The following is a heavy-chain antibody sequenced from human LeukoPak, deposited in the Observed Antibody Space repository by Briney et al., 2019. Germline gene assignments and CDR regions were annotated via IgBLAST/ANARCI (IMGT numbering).Heavy chain of an antibody. Sequence: GGSLRLSCAASGFTFSSHWMSWVRQAPGKGLEWVAHIKQDGSEKQYMDSVRGRFTISRDNTKNSMYLQMDSLRDEDTAVYYCARAGRSFYGGSSDYWGQGTPVTVSS. CDR3: ARAGRSFYGGSSDY. J-gene: IGHJ4*02. V-gene: IGHV3-7*01. D-gene: IGHD4-23*01. CDR2: IKQDGSEK. CDR1: GFTFSSHW.